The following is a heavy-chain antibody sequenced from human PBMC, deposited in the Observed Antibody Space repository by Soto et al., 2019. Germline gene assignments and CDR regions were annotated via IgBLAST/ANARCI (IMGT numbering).Heavy chain of an antibody. CDR3: ARRPLVRGIIPYYFDS. J-gene: IGHJ4*02. CDR1: GGSINNSSFY. D-gene: IGHD3-10*01. Sequence: PSETLSLTCTVSGGSINNSSFYWGWVRQPPGKRLEWIGSIYYSGSAYYNLSLKSRLTISVDTSKNQFSLNLSSVTAADTAVYFCARRPLVRGIIPYYFDSWGQGTLVTVSS. V-gene: IGHV4-39*01. CDR2: IYYSGSA.